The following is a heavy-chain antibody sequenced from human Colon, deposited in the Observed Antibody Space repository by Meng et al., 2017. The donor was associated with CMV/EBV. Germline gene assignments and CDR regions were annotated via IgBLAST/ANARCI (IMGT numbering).Heavy chain of an antibody. V-gene: IGHV1-2*02. J-gene: IGHJ5*02. D-gene: IGHD2-2*01. CDR2: IKLDSGGT. CDR3: ARDPGCDDPSCYGIGWDL. CDR1: GYSFTGYY. Sequence: GESLKISCKASGYSFTGYYMHWLRQAPGQGLEWMGWIKLDSGGTKYAQKFQGRVTLTRDTSINTAYMELSRLRHDDTAVYYCARDPGCDDPSCYGIGWDLWGQGTLVTVSS.